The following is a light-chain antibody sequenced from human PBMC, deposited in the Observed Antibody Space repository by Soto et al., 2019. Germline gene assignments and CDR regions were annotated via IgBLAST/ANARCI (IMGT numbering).Light chain of an antibody. Sequence: EIVLTQSPGTLSLSPGERATLSCRASQSVSSSYLAWYQQKPGQAPRLLIYGASSRATGIPDRFSGSGSGTDCTHTISRLEPEDFAVYYCQQYGSSGYTFGQGTKLEIK. J-gene: IGKJ2*01. CDR2: GAS. CDR1: QSVSSSY. CDR3: QQYGSSGYT. V-gene: IGKV3-20*01.